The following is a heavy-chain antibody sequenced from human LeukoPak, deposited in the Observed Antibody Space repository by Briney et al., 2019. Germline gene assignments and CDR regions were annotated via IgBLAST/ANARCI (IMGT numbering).Heavy chain of an antibody. CDR2: SSSSSSYI. CDR1: GFTFSSYS. V-gene: IGHV3-21*01. CDR3: ARGLVETYYYDSSGLR. D-gene: IGHD3-22*01. J-gene: IGHJ4*02. Sequence: GGSLRLSCAASGFTFSSYSMNWVRQAPGKGLEWVSSSSSSSSYIYYADSVKGRFTISRDNAKNSLYLQMNSLRAEDTAVYYCARGLVETYYYDSSGLRWGQGTLVTVSS.